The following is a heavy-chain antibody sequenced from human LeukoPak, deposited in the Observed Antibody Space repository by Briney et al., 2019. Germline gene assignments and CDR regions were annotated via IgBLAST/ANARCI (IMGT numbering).Heavy chain of an antibody. Sequence: GGSLRLSCAASGFTFSSYTMGWVRQAPGKGLEWVSEINDSGGNTYYARSVKGRFTISRDNSKNTVYLQMNSLRAEDTAVYYCAKDRSSIAARNPPDYWGQGTLVTVSS. CDR1: GFTFSSYT. D-gene: IGHD6-6*01. V-gene: IGHV3-23*01. CDR2: INDSGGNT. CDR3: AKDRSSIAARNPPDY. J-gene: IGHJ4*02.